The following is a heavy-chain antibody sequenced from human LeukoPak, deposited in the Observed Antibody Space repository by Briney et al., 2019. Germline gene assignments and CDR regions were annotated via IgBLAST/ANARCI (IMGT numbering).Heavy chain of an antibody. J-gene: IGHJ6*02. V-gene: IGHV1-3*01. D-gene: IGHD3-3*01. Sequence: GASVKVSCKASGYTFTSYAMHWVRQAPGQKLEWMGWINPGYGDTKYSQKFQDRVTITRDTSASTAYMGLSSLGSEDTAVYYCARVLGKKYYDFWSGRYGMDVWGQGTTVTVSS. CDR2: INPGYGDT. CDR1: GYTFTSYA. CDR3: ARVLGKKYYDFWSGRYGMDV.